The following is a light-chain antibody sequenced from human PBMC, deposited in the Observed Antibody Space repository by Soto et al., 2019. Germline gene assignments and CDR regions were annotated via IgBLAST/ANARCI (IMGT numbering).Light chain of an antibody. CDR3: QQRHMWPIT. Sequence: LTQSPFTMPLSPGERATLSCRASQSFRGLLAWYQQKPGQAPWLLIYDAYNRTTGIPPRFSGSGSGTDFTLTISSLEPEDSAVYYCQQRHMWPITFGQGTRLEI. CDR1: QSFRGL. V-gene: IGKV3-11*01. J-gene: IGKJ5*01. CDR2: DAY.